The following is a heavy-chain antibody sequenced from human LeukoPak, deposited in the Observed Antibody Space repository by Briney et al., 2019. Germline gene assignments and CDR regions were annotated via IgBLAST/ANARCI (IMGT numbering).Heavy chain of an antibody. CDR3: ARGFRAAAGTFFDY. CDR2: INHSGSA. V-gene: IGHV4-34*01. J-gene: IGHJ4*02. CDR1: GGSFSGYY. Sequence: PSETLSLTCAVYGGSFSGYYWSWIRQPPGKGLEWIGEINHSGSANYNPSLKSRVTISVDTSKNQFSLKLSSVTAADTAVYYCARGFRAAAGTFFDYWGQGTLVTVSP. D-gene: IGHD6-13*01.